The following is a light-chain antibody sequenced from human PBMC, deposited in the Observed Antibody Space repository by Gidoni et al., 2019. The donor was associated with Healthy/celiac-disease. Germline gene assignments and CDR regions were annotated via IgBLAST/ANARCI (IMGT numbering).Light chain of an antibody. J-gene: IGKJ4*01. Sequence: EIVLTQSPATLSLSPGERSTLSCRASQSVSSYLAWYQQKPGQAPRLLIYDASNRATGIPARFSGSGYGTDVTLTISSLEPEDFAVYYCQQRSNWRVTFGGGTKVEIK. CDR2: DAS. CDR1: QSVSSY. V-gene: IGKV3-11*01. CDR3: QQRSNWRVT.